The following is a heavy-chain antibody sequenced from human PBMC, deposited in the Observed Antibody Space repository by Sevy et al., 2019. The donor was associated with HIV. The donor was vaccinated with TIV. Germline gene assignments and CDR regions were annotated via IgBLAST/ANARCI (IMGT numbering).Heavy chain of an antibody. CDR3: STYGGTGSTGVRAFDL. CDR1: GFPFSDAW. V-gene: IGHV3-15*01. J-gene: IGHJ3*01. Sequence: GGSLRLSCAASGFPFSDAWMNWVRQAPGKGLEWVGLIKNENDGGTTEYAAPVQGRSTSSRDDSENTLYLQKSSLKTEETANYYCSTYGGTGSTGVRAFDLWGQGTMVTVSS. CDR2: IKNENDGGTT. D-gene: IGHD1-7*01.